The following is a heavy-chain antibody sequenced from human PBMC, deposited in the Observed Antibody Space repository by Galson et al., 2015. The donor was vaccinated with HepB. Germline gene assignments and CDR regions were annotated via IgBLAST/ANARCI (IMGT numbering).Heavy chain of an antibody. Sequence: CAISGDSVSSDNTAWNWIRQSPSRGLEWLGRTYYESKWSNDYAASVKSRITINPDTANNQFSLLLNSVTPEDSAVYFCARAQPAEATLHYFDFWVTGPPATASS. CDR2: TYYESKWSN. D-gene: IGHD1-26*01. V-gene: IGHV6-1*01. J-gene: IGHJ4*02. CDR1: GDSVSSDNTA. CDR3: ARAQPAEATLHYFDF.